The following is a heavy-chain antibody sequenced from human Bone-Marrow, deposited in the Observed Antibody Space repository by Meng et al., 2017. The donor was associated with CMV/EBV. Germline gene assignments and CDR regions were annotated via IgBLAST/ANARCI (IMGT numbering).Heavy chain of an antibody. V-gene: IGHV1-18*01. J-gene: IGHJ6*02. CDR1: GYTFTSYG. Sequence: ASVNVSCKGSGYTFTSYGISWVRQAPGQGLEWMGWISAYNGNTNYAQKLQGRVTMTTDTSTSTAYMELRSLRSDDTAVYYCARHISYYDFWSGYLRGFVMDVWGQGTTVTVSS. D-gene: IGHD3-3*01. CDR2: ISAYNGNT. CDR3: ARHISYYDFWSGYLRGFVMDV.